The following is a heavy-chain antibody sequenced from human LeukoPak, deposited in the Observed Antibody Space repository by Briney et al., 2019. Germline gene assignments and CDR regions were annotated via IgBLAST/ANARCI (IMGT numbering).Heavy chain of an antibody. V-gene: IGHV4-59*01. CDR1: GGSISSYY. D-gene: IGHD1-26*01. CDR3: ARAIVGAEDAFDI. J-gene: IGHJ3*02. CDR2: IYYSGST. Sequence: SETLSLTCTVSGGSISSYYWSWIRQPPGKGLEWIGYIYYSGSTNYNPSLKSRVTISVDTSKNQFSLKLSSVTAADTAVYYCARAIVGAEDAFDIWGQGAMVTASS.